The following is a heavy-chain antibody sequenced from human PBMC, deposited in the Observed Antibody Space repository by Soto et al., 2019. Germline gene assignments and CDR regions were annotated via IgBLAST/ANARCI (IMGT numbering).Heavy chain of an antibody. J-gene: IGHJ5*02. CDR2: ISGSGGST. D-gene: IGHD3-3*01. V-gene: IGHV3-23*01. Sequence: GGSLRLSCAASGFTFSSYAMSWFRQAPGKGLEWVSAISGSGGSTYYADSVKGWFTISRDNSKNTLYLQMNSLRAEDTAVYYCAKDRIFAWFDPWGQGTLVTVSS. CDR3: AKDRIFAWFDP. CDR1: GFTFSSYA.